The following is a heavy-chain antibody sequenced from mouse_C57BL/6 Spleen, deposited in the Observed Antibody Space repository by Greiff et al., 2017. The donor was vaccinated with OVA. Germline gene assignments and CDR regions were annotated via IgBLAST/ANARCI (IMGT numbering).Heavy chain of an antibody. CDR1: GYSITSGYY. CDR3: ARANWDYFDY. D-gene: IGHD4-1*01. V-gene: IGHV3-6*01. CDR2: ISYDGSN. J-gene: IGHJ2*01. Sequence: EVKLQESGPGLVKPSQSLSLTCSVTGYSITSGYYWHWIRQFPGNKLEWMGYISYDGSNNYNPSLKNRISITRDTSKNQFFLKLNSMTTEDTATYYCARANWDYFDYWGQGTTLTVSS.